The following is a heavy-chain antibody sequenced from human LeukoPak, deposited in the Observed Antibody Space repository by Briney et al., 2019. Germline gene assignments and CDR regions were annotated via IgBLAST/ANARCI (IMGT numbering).Heavy chain of an antibody. J-gene: IGHJ4*02. CDR1: GDTFTGFY. CDR3: ARDSAGHEPPFDS. D-gene: IGHD1-14*01. V-gene: IGHV1-2*02. Sequence: ASVKVSCKAPGDTFTGFYMHWVRQAPGQGLEWMGWIDPYSGGTSYPQKSQGRVSMTRDTSISTVYMELSRLTSADTAVYFCARDSAGHEPPFDSWGQGTLVSVSS. CDR2: IDPYSGGT.